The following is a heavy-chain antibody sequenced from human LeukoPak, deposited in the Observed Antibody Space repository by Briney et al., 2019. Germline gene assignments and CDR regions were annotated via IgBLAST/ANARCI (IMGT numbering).Heavy chain of an antibody. J-gene: IGHJ4*02. CDR2: IKSKTDGGTT. V-gene: IGHV3-15*01. Sequence: GGSLRLSCAPSGFTFSNAWMSWVRQAPGKGLEGVGRIKSKTDGGTTDYAAPVKGRFTISRDDSKNTLYLQMNSLKTEDTAVYYCTTGYCSRTSCYYFDYWGQGTLVTVSS. CDR1: GFTFSNAW. D-gene: IGHD2-2*01. CDR3: TTGYCSRTSCYYFDY.